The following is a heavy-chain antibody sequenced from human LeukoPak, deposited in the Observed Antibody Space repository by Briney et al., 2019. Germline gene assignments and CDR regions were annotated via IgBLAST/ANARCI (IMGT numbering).Heavy chain of an antibody. J-gene: IGHJ4*02. V-gene: IGHV4-31*03. CDR1: GGSISSGGYY. Sequence: SQTLSLTCTVSGGSISSGGYYWSWIRQLPGKGLEWIGYIYYSGSTCYNPSLKSRVTISVDTSKKQFSLKLSSVTAADTAVYYCARVSGRGYLSYYFDYWGQGTLVTVSS. CDR3: ARVSGRGYLSYYFDY. CDR2: IYYSGST. D-gene: IGHD2/OR15-2a*01.